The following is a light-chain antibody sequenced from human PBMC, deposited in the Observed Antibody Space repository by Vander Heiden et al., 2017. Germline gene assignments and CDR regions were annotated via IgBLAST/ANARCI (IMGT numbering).Light chain of an antibody. V-gene: IGKV3-20*01. J-gene: IGKJ1*01. CDR2: GAS. CDR3: QQYASTPRT. CDR1: QSLSSSY. Sequence: EIVLTQSPGTLSLSPGERATRACRASQSLSSSYLAWYQQKPGQAPRLLIYGASSRATGIPDRFNGSGSATDFTLTISRLEPEDFAVYYCQQYASTPRTFGQGTKVENK.